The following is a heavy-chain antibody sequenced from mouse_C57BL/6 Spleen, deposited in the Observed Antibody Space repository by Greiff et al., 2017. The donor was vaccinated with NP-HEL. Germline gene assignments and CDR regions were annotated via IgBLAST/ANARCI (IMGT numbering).Heavy chain of an antibody. D-gene: IGHD2-5*01. V-gene: IGHV1-69*01. CDR2: IDPSDSYT. CDR1: GYTFTSYW. J-gene: IGHJ3*01. CDR3: ARGDYSNSWFAY. Sequence: VQLQQSGAELVMPGASVKLSCKASGYTFTSYWMHWVKQRPGQGLEWIGEIDPSDSYTNYNQKFKGKSTLTVDKSSSTAYMQLSSLTSEDSAVYYCARGDYSNSWFAYWGQGTLVTVSA.